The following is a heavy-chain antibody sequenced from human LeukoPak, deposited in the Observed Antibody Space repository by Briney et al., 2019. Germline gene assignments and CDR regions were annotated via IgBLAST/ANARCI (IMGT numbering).Heavy chain of an antibody. V-gene: IGHV3-7*01. CDR2: IKQDGSEK. J-gene: IGHJ4*02. D-gene: IGHD5-18*01. CDR1: GFTFSSYW. Sequence: GGSLRLSCAASGFTFSSYWMSWVRQAPGKGLEWVASIKQDGSEKDYADSVKGRFTISRDNAKNSLYLQMNSLRADDMAVYYCAREGQVWTDGAEFDYWGQGTLVTVSS. CDR3: AREGQVWTDGAEFDY.